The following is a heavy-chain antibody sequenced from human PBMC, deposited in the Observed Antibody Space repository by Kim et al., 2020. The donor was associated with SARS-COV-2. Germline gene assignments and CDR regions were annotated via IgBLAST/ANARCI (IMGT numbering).Heavy chain of an antibody. V-gene: IGHV3-7*03. Sequence: GGSLRLSCAASGFTFSNYWMAWARQAPGKGPEWVANIMRDGSAKFYADSVKGRFTISRDNAKNSLFLQMSSLRAEDTAMYFCVRSIDYWGQGTLVTVSS. CDR2: IMRDGSAK. J-gene: IGHJ4*02. CDR3: VRSIDY. CDR1: GFTFSNYW.